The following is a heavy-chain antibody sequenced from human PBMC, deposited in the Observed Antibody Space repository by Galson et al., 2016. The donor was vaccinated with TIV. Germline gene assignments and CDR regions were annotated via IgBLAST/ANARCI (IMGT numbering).Heavy chain of an antibody. CDR2: IYYSGTT. J-gene: IGHJ5*02. CDR1: GGSISSSGYF. V-gene: IGHV4-31*03. D-gene: IGHD6-19*01. CDR3: ARDEDSSASFDP. Sequence: LTCTVSGGSISSSGYFWSWIRQHPGKGLEWIGYIYYSGTTYYNPSLKSRVIISVGTSKNQFSLKLSSVTAADTAVYYCARDEDSSASFDPWGQGTLVAVAS.